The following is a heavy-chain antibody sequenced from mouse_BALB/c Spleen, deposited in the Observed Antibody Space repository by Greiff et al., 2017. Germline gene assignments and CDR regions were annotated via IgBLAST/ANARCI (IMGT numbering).Heavy chain of an antibody. CDR2: ISSGGST. V-gene: IGHV5-6-5*01. Sequence: EVMLVESGGGLVKPGGSLKLSCAASGFTFSSYAMSWVRQTPEKRLEWVASISSGGSTYYPDSVKGRFTISRDNARNILYLQMSSLRSEDTAMYYCARGSTAGAPYYFDYWGQGTTLTVSS. CDR1: GFTFSSYA. CDR3: ARGSTAGAPYYFDY. D-gene: IGHD1-2*01. J-gene: IGHJ2*01.